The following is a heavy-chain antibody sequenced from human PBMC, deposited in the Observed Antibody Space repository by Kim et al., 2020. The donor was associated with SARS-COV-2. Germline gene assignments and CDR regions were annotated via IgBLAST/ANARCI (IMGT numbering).Heavy chain of an antibody. CDR1: GFTVSSNY. J-gene: IGHJ4*02. CDR3: ATQLNGLGHY. Sequence: GGSLRLSCAASGFTVSSNYMSWVRQAPGNGLEWISVIYNGGSTYYVDSVKGRFTISRDNSKNMLYLQMNSLRAEDTAVYYCATQLNGLGHYWGQGTLVTV. V-gene: IGHV3-66*01. CDR2: IYNGGST. D-gene: IGHD2-2*01.